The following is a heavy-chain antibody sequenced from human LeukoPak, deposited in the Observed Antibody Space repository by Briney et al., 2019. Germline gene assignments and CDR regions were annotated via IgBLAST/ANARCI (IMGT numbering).Heavy chain of an antibody. J-gene: IGHJ3*02. CDR1: GYTFTGYY. CDR3: ASEGTYYYDSSGYADAFDI. V-gene: IGHV1-2*06. Sequence: ASVKVSCKASGYTFTGYYMHWVRQAPGQGLEWMGRINPNSGGTNYAQKFQGRVTMTRDTSISTAYMELSRLRSDDTAVYYCASEGTYYYDSSGYADAFDIWGQGTMVTVSS. D-gene: IGHD3-22*01. CDR2: INPNSGGT.